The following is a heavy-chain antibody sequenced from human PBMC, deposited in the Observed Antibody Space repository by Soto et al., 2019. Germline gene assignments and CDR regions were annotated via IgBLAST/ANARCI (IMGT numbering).Heavy chain of an antibody. CDR1: GGTFSSYA. CDR2: IIPIFGTA. Sequence: QVQLVQSGAEVKKPGSSVKVSCKASGGTFSSYAISWVRQAPGQGLEWMGGIIPIFGTANYAQKFQGRVTITADESTSTAYMELSSLRSEDTAVYYWARRRDGSSGWYGREWFAPWGQGTLVTVSS. D-gene: IGHD6-19*01. J-gene: IGHJ5*02. V-gene: IGHV1-69*01. CDR3: ARRRDGSSGWYGREWFAP.